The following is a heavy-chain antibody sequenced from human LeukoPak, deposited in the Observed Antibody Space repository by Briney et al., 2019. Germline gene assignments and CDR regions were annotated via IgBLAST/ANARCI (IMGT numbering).Heavy chain of an antibody. D-gene: IGHD7-27*01. CDR1: GGSVSSSSYY. CDR3: ASLGTRRS. Sequence: SETLSLTCTVSGGSVSSSSYYWGWIRQPPGKGLKWIGSISYSGTNYNNPSLKSRVIIMMDTSKNQFSVNLTSVTAADTAMYYCASLGTRRSWRQGTLVTVSS. J-gene: IGHJ5*02. CDR2: ISYSGTN. V-gene: IGHV4-39*01.